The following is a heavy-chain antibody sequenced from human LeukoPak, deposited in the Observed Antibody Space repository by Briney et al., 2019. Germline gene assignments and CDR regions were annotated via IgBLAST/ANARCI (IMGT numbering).Heavy chain of an antibody. CDR1: GGSFSGYY. CDR2: INHSGST. CDR3: ARAHYYGSGGSWYDY. V-gene: IGHV4-34*01. J-gene: IGHJ4*02. Sequence: SETLSLTCAVYGGSFSGYYWSWIRQPPGKGLEWIGEINHSGSTNYNPSLKSRVTISVDTSKNQFSLKLSSVTAADTAVYYCARAHYYGSGGSWYDYWGQGTLVTVSS. D-gene: IGHD3-10*01.